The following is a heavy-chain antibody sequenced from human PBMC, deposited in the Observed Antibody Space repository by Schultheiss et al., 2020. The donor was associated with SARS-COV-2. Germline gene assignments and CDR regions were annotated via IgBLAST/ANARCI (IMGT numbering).Heavy chain of an antibody. CDR1: GGSISSYY. V-gene: IGHV4-59*08. J-gene: IGHJ4*02. D-gene: IGHD3-16*01. CDR3: ARHTYDMRDPNSYYFDY. CDR2: MHYSGGT. Sequence: SQTLSLTCTVSGGSISSYYWTWIRQPPGKRMEWIGSMHYSGGTYYNPSLKSRVTISVDTSKNQFSLKLSSVTAADTAVYYCARHTYDMRDPNSYYFDYWGQGTLVTVSS.